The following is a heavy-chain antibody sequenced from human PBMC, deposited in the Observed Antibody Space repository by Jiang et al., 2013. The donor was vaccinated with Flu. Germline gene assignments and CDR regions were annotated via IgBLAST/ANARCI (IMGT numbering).Heavy chain of an antibody. V-gene: IGHV3-11*06. CDR2: ISSSGSYT. D-gene: IGHD3-3*01. J-gene: IGHJ3*02. CDR3: ARTISYSDYWSGYSGGDAFDI. Sequence: SGFTFSDYYMSWIRQAPGKGLEWVSYISSSGSYTNHADSVKGRFTISRDNAKNSLSLLMNSLRAEDTAVYYCARTISYSDYWSGYSGGDAFDIWGQGTMVTVSS. CDR1: GFTFSDYY.